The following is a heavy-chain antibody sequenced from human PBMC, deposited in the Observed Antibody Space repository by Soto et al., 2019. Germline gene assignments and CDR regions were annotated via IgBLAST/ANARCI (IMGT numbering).Heavy chain of an antibody. CDR1: GFALSRYW. CDR2: INSGVNIT. V-gene: IGHV3-74*01. D-gene: IGHD2-21*01. CDR3: ARSLWSTYFYYGLDV. Sequence: PGGSLRLSCTASGFALSRYWMYWVRQAPGKGLVWVSHINSGVNITPYPDSVRGRFTISRDNSKNTLYLDMHSLTTDDTAVYFCARSLWSTYFYYGLDVWGQGTRVTVSS. J-gene: IGHJ6*02.